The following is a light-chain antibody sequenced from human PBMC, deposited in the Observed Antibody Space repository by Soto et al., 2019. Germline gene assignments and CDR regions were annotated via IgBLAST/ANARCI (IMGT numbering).Light chain of an antibody. V-gene: IGKV3-15*01. CDR1: QSVSSK. J-gene: IGKJ4*01. Sequence: EIVMTQSPATLSVSPGERATLSCRASQSVSSKLAWYQQKPGQAPRLLIYDASSRATGIPARFSGSESGTEFTLTISSLQSEDFAVYYCQQYNNWPLSFGGGTKVEIK. CDR3: QQYNNWPLS. CDR2: DAS.